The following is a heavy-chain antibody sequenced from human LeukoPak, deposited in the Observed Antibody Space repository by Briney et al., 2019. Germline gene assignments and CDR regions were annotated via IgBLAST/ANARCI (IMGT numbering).Heavy chain of an antibody. J-gene: IGHJ4*02. D-gene: IGHD4-17*01. CDR2: INPSGGST. CDR1: GYTFTGYY. CDR3: AREKTDDYGDYVLTI. Sequence: ASVKVSCKASGYTFTGYYMHWVRQAPGQGLEWMGWINPSGGSTSYAQKFQGRVTMTRDTSTSTVYMELSSLRSEDTAVYYCAREKTDDYGDYVLTIWGQGTLVTVSS. V-gene: IGHV1-46*01.